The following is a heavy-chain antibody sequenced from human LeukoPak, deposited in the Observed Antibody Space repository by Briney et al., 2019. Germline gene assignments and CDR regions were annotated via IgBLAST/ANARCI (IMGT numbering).Heavy chain of an antibody. Sequence: ASVKVSCTASGYTFTGHDINWVRLATGQGLEWMGWMKPVSGNTGYAQKFQGRVTMTRNPAINTAYMELSGLRSDDTAVYYCTRERIQVAGHIDAFDIWGQGTTVTVSS. CDR3: TRERIQVAGHIDAFDI. J-gene: IGHJ3*02. D-gene: IGHD1-1*01. CDR1: GYTFTGHD. CDR2: MKPVSGNT. V-gene: IGHV1-8*01.